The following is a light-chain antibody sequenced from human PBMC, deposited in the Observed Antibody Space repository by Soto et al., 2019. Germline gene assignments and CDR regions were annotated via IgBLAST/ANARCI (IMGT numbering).Light chain of an antibody. V-gene: IGKV4-1*01. CDR3: QQYYSPPLT. Sequence: DIVMTQSPDSLAVSLGERASINCKSSQSVLYSSNNNNYLAWYQQKPGQPPKLLIYWASTRDSGVPDRFSGSGSGTDFTLTISGLQAEDVAVYFCQQYYSPPLTFGQGTKLEIK. CDR1: QSVLYSSNNNNY. CDR2: WAS. J-gene: IGKJ2*01.